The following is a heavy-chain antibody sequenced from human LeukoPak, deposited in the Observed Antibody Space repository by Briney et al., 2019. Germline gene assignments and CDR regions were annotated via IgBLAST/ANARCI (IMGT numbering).Heavy chain of an antibody. CDR3: ARDPNIVVVPGSWFDP. CDR1: GFTFSNYW. V-gene: IGHV3-74*01. D-gene: IGHD2-2*01. Sequence: GGSLRLSCAASGFTFSNYWMHWVRQAPGKGPVWVSRIKSDGSSTRFADSVQGRFTISRDNGKNTLYLQMNSLRAEDTAVYYCARDPNIVVVPGSWFDPWGQGTLVTVSS. CDR2: IKSDGSST. J-gene: IGHJ5*02.